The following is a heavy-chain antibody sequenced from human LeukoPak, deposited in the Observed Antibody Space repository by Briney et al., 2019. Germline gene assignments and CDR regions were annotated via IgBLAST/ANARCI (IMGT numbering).Heavy chain of an antibody. Sequence: ASGPALVKPTQTLTLTCTFSGFSLSTSGMCVSWIRQPPGKALEWLSRIDWDDDKYYSTSLKTRLTISKDTSKNQVVLTMTNMDPEDTATYFCARILDNDSSGYYVFDYWGQGTLVTVSS. CDR1: GFSLSTSGMC. CDR3: ARILDNDSSGYYVFDY. CDR2: IDWDDDK. D-gene: IGHD3-22*01. V-gene: IGHV2-70*11. J-gene: IGHJ4*02.